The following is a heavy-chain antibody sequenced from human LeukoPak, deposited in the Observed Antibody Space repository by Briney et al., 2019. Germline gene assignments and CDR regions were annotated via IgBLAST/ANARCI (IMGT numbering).Heavy chain of an antibody. CDR1: GFTFSNYW. CDR2: IKSDGRT. CDR3: ARAPSEIGGYYPEYFRH. Sequence: PGGSLRLSCAAAGFTFSNYWMHWDRQAPGKGLVWVSRIKSDGRTNYADSVKGRFTISRDNAKNTVSLQMNSLRAEDTGVYYCARAPSEIGGYYPEYFRHWGQGTLVTVSS. J-gene: IGHJ1*01. V-gene: IGHV3-74*01. D-gene: IGHD3-22*01.